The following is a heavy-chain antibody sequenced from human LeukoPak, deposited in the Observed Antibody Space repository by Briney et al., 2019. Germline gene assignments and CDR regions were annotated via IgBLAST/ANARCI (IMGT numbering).Heavy chain of an antibody. CDR2: ISGSGGST. CDR1: GFTFSNYA. V-gene: IGHV3-23*01. J-gene: IGHJ4*02. CDR3: SISNYYDSSGYYLIYYFDY. Sequence: GSLRLSWAASGFTFSNYAMSWVRQAPGKGLEWVSAISGSGGSTYYADSVKGRFTISRDNSKNTLYLQMNSLRAEDTAVYFCSISNYYDSSGYYLIYYFDYWGQGTLVTVSS. D-gene: IGHD3-22*01.